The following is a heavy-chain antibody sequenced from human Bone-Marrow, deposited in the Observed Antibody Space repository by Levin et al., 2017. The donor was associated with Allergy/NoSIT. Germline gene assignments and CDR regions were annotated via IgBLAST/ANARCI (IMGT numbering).Heavy chain of an antibody. D-gene: IGHD3-22*01. V-gene: IGHV4-31*03. CDR3: SGYSRYNWFDP. CDR1: GGSISSGGYY. Sequence: SETLSLTCTVSGGSISSGGYYWSWIRQHPGKGLEWIGYIYYSGSTYYNPSLKSRVTISVDTSKNQFSLKLSSVTAADTAVYYGSGYSRYNWFDPWGQGTLVTVSS. CDR2: IYYSGST. J-gene: IGHJ5*02.